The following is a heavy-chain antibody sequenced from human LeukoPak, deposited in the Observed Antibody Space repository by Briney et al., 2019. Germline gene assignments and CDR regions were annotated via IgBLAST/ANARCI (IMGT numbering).Heavy chain of an antibody. V-gene: IGHV3-23*01. CDR2: ISVSVYST. D-gene: IGHD5-12*01. CDR1: GFTFSRYA. CDR3: AKEAGYSGYDYPDY. J-gene: IGHJ4*02. Sequence: GGALRLSCAASGFTFSRYAMSWVGQAPGKGLEGVSAISVSVYSTSYADSVKGRFTISRDNSKNTLYLQMNSLRAEDTAVYYCAKEAGYSGYDYPDYWGQGTLVTVSS.